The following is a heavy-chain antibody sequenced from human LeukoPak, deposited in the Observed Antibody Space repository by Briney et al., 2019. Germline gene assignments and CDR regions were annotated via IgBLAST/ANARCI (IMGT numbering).Heavy chain of an antibody. D-gene: IGHD6-19*01. J-gene: IGHJ6*02. CDR1: GGSISSYY. CDR2: IYYRST. Sequence: SSETLSLTCTVSGGSISSYYWSWIRQPPGKGLEWIGYIYYRSTNYNPSLKSRVTISIDTSKNQLSLKLSSVTAADTAVYYCARWGTGGYSSGWYHYYYGMDVWGQGTTVTVSS. V-gene: IGHV4-59*08. CDR3: ARWGTGGYSSGWYHYYYGMDV.